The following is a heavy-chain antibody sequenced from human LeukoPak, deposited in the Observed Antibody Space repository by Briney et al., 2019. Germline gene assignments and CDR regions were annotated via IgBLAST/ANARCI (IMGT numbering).Heavy chain of an antibody. V-gene: IGHV2-70*11. J-gene: IGHJ4*02. CDR2: IDWSDNN. CDR1: GFSLSTGGMC. Sequence: SGPTLVNPTQTLTLTCTFSGFSLSTGGMCVHWIRQPLGKAPEWLGRIDWSDNNYYSTSLKTRLSVSKDTSKNQVVLTMANMDPVDTATYYCARSDTVTIFDYWGQGTLVTVSS. D-gene: IGHD4-17*01. CDR3: ARSDTVTIFDY.